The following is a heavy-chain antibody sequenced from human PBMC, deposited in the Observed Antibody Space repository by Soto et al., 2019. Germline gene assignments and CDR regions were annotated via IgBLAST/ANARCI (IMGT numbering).Heavy chain of an antibody. D-gene: IGHD2-8*01. CDR2: ISTYNGNT. CDR1: GYSFSNSG. V-gene: IGHV1-18*01. J-gene: IGHJ5*02. CDR3: ARDEYNNGRNWLNP. Sequence: ASVKVSCKASGYSFSNSGFSWMRQAPGQGLEWMGWISTYNGNTNYAQKFQGRLSMTRDTSTTTAFMELTTLRSDDTAVYYCARDEYNNGRNWLNPFGQGTLVTVSS.